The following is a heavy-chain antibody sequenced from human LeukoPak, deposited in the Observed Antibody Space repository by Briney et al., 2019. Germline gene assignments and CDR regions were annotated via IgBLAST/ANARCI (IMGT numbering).Heavy chain of an antibody. CDR1: GFTFDDYA. CDR2: ISWNSGSI. CDR3: AKDKSGWFRYVDY. D-gene: IGHD6-19*01. V-gene: IGHV3-9*01. Sequence: GGSLRLSCAASGFTFDDYAMHWVRQAPGKGLEWVSGISWNSGSIGYADSVKGRFTISRDNAKNSLYLQMNSLRAEDTALYYCAKDKSGWFRYVDYWGQGTLVTVSS. J-gene: IGHJ4*02.